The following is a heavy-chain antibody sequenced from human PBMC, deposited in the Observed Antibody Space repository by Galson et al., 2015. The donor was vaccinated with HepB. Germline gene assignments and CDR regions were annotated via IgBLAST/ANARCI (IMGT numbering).Heavy chain of an antibody. CDR2: ISYDGSNK. Sequence: SLRLSCAASGFTFSSYAMHWVRQAPGKGLEWVAVISYDGSNKYYADSVKGRFTISRDNSKNTLYLQMNSLRAEDTAVYYCATTVADYWGQGTLVTVSS. D-gene: IGHD4-11*01. J-gene: IGHJ4*02. CDR1: GFTFSSYA. V-gene: IGHV3-30*04. CDR3: ATTVADY.